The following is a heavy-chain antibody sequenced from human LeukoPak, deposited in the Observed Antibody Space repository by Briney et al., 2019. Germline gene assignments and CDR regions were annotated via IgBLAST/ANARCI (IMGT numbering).Heavy chain of an antibody. D-gene: IGHD3-22*01. V-gene: IGHV1-2*02. CDR2: INPNSGGT. CDR1: GYTFTGYY. Sequence: ASVKVSCKASGYTFTGYYMHWVRQAPGQGLEWMGWINPNSGGTNYAQKFQGRVTMTRDTSISTAYMELSRLRSDDTAVYYCARGPLNYYDSSTEQFDYWGQGTLVTVSS. CDR3: ARGPLNYYDSSTEQFDY. J-gene: IGHJ4*02.